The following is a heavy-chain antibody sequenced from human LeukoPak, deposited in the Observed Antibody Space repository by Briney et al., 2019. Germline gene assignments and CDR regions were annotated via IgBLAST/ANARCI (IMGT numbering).Heavy chain of an antibody. D-gene: IGHD1-26*01. CDR2: FYGTGST. CDR3: ARDQYSGSPDY. CDR1: GGSISSYY. Sequence: SETLSLTCTVSGGSISSYYWTWIRQPAGKGLEWIGRFYGTGSTNYNPSLKSRVTMSVDTSKNQFSLKLSSVTAADTAVYYCARDQYSGSPDYWGQGTLVTVSS. V-gene: IGHV4-4*07. J-gene: IGHJ4*02.